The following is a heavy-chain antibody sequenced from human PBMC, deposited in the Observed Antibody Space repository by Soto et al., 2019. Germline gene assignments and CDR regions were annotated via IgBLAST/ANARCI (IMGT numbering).Heavy chain of an antibody. D-gene: IGHD3-10*01. Sequence: SETLSLTCTVSGGSISSGGYYWSWIRQHPGKGLEWIGYIYYSGSTYYNPSLKSRVTISVDTSKNQFSLKLSSVTAADTAVYYCARDPFTMVRGVTNNWFDPWGQGTLVTVSS. CDR3: ARDPFTMVRGVTNNWFDP. CDR1: GGSISSGGYY. J-gene: IGHJ5*02. CDR2: IYYSGST. V-gene: IGHV4-31*03.